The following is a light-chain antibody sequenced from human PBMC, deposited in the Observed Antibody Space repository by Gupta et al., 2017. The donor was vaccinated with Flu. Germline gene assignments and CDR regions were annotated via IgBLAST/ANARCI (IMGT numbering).Light chain of an antibody. CDR2: EYN. CDR1: SGSIVNDY. V-gene: IGLV6-57*01. J-gene: IGLJ2*01. CDR3: HSYDVTTVI. Sequence: SGSIVNDYVQWYQQRPGTSPTTVIYEYNKRPSGVSDRFSGSFDSSSNSASLTISGLKPEDEAVYYCHSYDVTTVIFGGGTRLTVL.